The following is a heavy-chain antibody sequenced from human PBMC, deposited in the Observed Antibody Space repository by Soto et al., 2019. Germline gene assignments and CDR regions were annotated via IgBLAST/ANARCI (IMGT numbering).Heavy chain of an antibody. J-gene: IGHJ6*02. V-gene: IGHV1-69*10. CDR2: TIPALGKT. Sequence: ASVKVSCKTSGDNFKKNVFTWVRQAPGQGLEWMGGTIPALGKTHYIEKFQGRVTITVDDATRTVYMEVRDLTSEDTAIYYCSRGPFLSSAMDLWPQSTPFPVSS. CDR1: GDNFKKNV. CDR3: SRGPFLSSAMDL.